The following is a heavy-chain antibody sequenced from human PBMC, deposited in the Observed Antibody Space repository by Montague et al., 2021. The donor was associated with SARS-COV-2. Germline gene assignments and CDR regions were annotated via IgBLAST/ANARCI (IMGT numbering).Heavy chain of an antibody. V-gene: IGHV4-59*01. CDR3: ASQVPAFWCGIDY. CDR2: IYYIGST. CDR1: GGSISSYY. D-gene: IGHD3-3*01. J-gene: IGHJ4*02. Sequence: SETLSLTCTVSGGSISSYYWSWIRQPPGKGLEWIGYIYYIGSTNSNPSLRSRVTISVDTSKNQFSLKLSSVTAADTAVYYCASQVPAFWCGIDYWGQGTLVTVSS.